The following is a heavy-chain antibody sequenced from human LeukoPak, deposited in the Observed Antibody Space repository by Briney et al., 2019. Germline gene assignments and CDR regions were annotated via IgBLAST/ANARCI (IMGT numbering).Heavy chain of an antibody. J-gene: IGHJ3*02. CDR3: ARERSSGYYTEDAFDI. V-gene: IGHV5-51*01. CDR1: GYSFTSYW. CDR2: IYPGDSDT. Sequence: GESLKISCKASGYSFTSYWIGWVRQMPEKGLERMGIIYPGDSDTRYSPSFQGQVIISADKSISTAYLQWSSLKASDTAMYYCARERSSGYYTEDAFDIWGQGTMVTVSS. D-gene: IGHD3-22*01.